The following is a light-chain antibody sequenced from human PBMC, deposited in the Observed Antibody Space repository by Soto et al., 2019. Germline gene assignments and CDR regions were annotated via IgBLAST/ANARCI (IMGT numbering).Light chain of an antibody. CDR1: QSVGNN. CDR3: QQYGDWPLT. J-gene: IGKJ4*01. CDR2: ATS. V-gene: IGKV3-15*01. Sequence: ERVETQSPATLSVSPGERATLSCRASQSVGNNFAWYQQKPGQAPRLLIFATSTRATGVPARFSGSGSGTEFTLTFSSLQSEDFAVYYCQQYGDWPLTFGGGAKVEIE.